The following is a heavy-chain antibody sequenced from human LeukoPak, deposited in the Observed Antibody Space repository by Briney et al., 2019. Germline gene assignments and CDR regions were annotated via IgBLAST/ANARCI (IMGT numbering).Heavy chain of an antibody. CDR2: IDPSDSYT. CDR3: ARLTDCSGGSCYSIPVDNLDY. D-gene: IGHD2-15*01. V-gene: IGHV5-10-1*01. J-gene: IGHJ4*02. Sequence: LGESLKISCKGSGYIFTSYWISWVRQVPGKGLEWMGRIDPSDSYTNYSPSFQGHVTISADKSISTAYLQWSSLKASDTAMYYCARLTDCSGGSCYSIPVDNLDYWGQGTLVTVSS. CDR1: GYIFTSYW.